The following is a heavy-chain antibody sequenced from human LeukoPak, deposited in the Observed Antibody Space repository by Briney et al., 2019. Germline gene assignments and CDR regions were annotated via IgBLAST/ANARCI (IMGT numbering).Heavy chain of an antibody. CDR1: GGSISSYY. D-gene: IGHD3-22*01. CDR2: IYTSGST. V-gene: IGHV4-4*07. Sequence: SETLSLTCTVSGGSISSYYWSWIRQPAGKGLEWIGRIYTSGSTNYNPSLKSRVTMSVDTSKNQFSLKLSSVTAADTAVYYCARGNPISGYPSDAFDIWGQGTMVTVFS. J-gene: IGHJ3*02. CDR3: ARGNPISGYPSDAFDI.